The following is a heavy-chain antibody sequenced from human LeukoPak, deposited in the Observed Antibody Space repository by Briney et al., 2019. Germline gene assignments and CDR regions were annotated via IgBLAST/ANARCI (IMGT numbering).Heavy chain of an antibody. CDR2: INSDGSST. Sequence: PGGSLRLSCAASGFTFSSYWMHWVRQAPGKGLVWVSRINSDGSSTSYADSVKGRFTISRDNSKNSVFLQMNSLRPGDTAVYYCAKETNYQVRYWGQGTLVTVSS. J-gene: IGHJ4*02. CDR3: AKETNYQVRY. CDR1: GFTFSSYW. V-gene: IGHV3-74*01. D-gene: IGHD4/OR15-4a*01.